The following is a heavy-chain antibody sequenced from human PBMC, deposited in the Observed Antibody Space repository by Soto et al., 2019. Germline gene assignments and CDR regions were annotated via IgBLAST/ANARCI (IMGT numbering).Heavy chain of an antibody. V-gene: IGHV4-39*01. D-gene: IGHD3-10*01. CDR2: IYYSGST. Sequence: KPSETLSLTCTVSGGSISSSSYYWGWIRQPPGKGLEWIGSIYYSGSTYYNPSLKSRVTISVDTSKNQFSLKLSSVTAADTAVYYCARLDVPSDENYYGSGSYPEGYYYYYGMDVWGQGTTVTVSS. CDR1: GGSISSSSYY. J-gene: IGHJ6*02. CDR3: ARLDVPSDENYYGSGSYPEGYYYYYGMDV.